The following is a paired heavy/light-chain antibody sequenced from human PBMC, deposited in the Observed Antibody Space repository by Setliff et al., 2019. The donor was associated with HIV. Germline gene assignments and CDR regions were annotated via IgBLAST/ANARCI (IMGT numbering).Light chain of an antibody. CDR2: DNN. J-gene: IGLJ1*01. Sequence: QSVLTQPPSVSGAPGQRVTISCTGRSSNIGADYDVHWYQHLPGTAPKLLIYDNNNRPSGVPDRFSGSKSGTSASLAITGLRAEDEADYYCQSYDSSLSGYVFGTGTKVTVL. CDR1: SSNIGADYD. CDR3: QSYDSSLSGYV. V-gene: IGLV1-40*01.
Heavy chain of an antibody. V-gene: IGHV3-15*01. CDR3: TRDQGLNSGIWDDAFDI. CDR2: IKSEIDGGTT. J-gene: IGHJ3*02. CDR1: GFTFSNGW. D-gene: IGHD1-26*01. Sequence: EAQLVESGGGLVQSGGSLRLSCAASGFTFSNGWMNWVRQAPGKGLEWVGRIKSEIDGGTTDYPAPVEGRFTISRDDSKNTLYLQMNSLKTEDTAVYYCTRDQGLNSGIWDDAFDIWGQGTMVTVSS.